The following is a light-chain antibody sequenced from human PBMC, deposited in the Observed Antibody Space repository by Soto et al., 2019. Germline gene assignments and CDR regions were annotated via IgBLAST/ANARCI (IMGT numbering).Light chain of an antibody. CDR2: DAS. CDR3: QQFDNLPRYT. CDR1: QDIGND. Sequence: DIQMTQSPSSLSASVGDRVTITCQASQDIGNDLNWYQQKAGKAPKLLISDASKLETGVPSRFSGSGSGTDFTFTISSLQPEDFATYYCQQFDNLPRYTFGQGTKLEIK. J-gene: IGKJ2*01. V-gene: IGKV1-33*01.